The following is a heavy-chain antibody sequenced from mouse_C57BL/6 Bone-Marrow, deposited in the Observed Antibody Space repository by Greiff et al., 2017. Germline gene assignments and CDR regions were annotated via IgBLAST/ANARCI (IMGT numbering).Heavy chain of an antibody. D-gene: IGHD1-1*01. V-gene: IGHV1-59*01. CDR2: IDPSDSYT. Sequence: VQLQQPGAELVRPGTSVKLSCKASGYTFTSYWMHWVKQRPGQGLEWIGVIDPSDSYTNYNQKFKGKATLTVDTASSTAYMQLSSLTSEDSAVYYCAREGTVVPFDVWGKGTTLTVSS. CDR3: AREGTVVPFDV. CDR1: GYTFTSYW. J-gene: IGHJ2*01.